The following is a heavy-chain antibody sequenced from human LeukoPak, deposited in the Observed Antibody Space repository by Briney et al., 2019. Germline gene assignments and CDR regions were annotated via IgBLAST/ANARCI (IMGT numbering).Heavy chain of an antibody. Sequence: GGSLRLSCVGSGFTFSDASMSWVRQAPGKGLEWVGRIRSRADGGTAEYATAVEGRFTISRDDSTNTLYLHMSNVKTEDTAVYYCAKHIYGVVSIQQWGQGTLVTVSS. D-gene: IGHD3-3*01. V-gene: IGHV3-15*01. CDR1: GFTFSDAS. J-gene: IGHJ1*01. CDR2: IRSRADGGTA. CDR3: AKHIYGVVSIQQ.